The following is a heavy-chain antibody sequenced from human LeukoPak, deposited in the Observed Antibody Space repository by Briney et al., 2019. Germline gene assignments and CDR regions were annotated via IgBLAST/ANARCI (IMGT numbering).Heavy chain of an antibody. CDR1: GYTLTELS. D-gene: IGHD5-12*01. CDR3: ATQAGYSGSYYYFDY. J-gene: IGHJ4*02. CDR2: FDPEDGET. V-gene: IGHV1-24*01. Sequence: ASVKVSYKVSGYTLTELSMHWVRQAPGKGLEWMGGFDPEDGETIYAQKFQGRVTMTEDTSTGTAYMELSSLRSEDTAVYYCATQAGYSGSYYYFDYWGQGTLVTVSS.